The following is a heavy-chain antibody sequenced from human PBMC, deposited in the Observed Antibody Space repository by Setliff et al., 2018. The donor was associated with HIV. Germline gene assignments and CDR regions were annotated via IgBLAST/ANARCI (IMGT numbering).Heavy chain of an antibody. CDR2: IFYSGST. Sequence: PSETLSLTCTVSGGSVTDISYYWAWIRQPPGKGLQWVGTIFYSGSTYYNPSLKSRVTISVDTSKNQFSLRLSSVTAADTAVYYCVRDAGDSYLKGFWYFDLWGRGTLVT. CDR3: VRDAGDSYLKGFWYFDL. J-gene: IGHJ2*01. D-gene: IGHD1-26*01. V-gene: IGHV4-39*07. CDR1: GGSVTDISYY.